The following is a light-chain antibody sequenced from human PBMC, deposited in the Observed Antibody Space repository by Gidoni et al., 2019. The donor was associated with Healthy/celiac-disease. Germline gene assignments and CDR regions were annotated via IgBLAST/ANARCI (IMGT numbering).Light chain of an antibody. V-gene: IGKV3-11*01. CDR1: QSVSSY. CDR3: QQRSNWPPFT. J-gene: IGKJ3*01. Sequence: EIVLTQSPATLSLSPGERATLSCRASQSVSSYLAWYQQNPGQAPRLLIYDASNSATGIPARLSGSGSGTDFTLTISSLEPEDFAVYYCQQRSNWPPFTFGPGTKVDIK. CDR2: DAS.